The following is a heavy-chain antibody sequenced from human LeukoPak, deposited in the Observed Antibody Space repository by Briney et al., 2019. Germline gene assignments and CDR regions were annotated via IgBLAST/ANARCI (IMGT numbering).Heavy chain of an antibody. V-gene: IGHV4-59*01. D-gene: IGHD6-19*01. CDR1: GGSISSYY. CDR3: ARDSAVAGIDP. CDR2: IYYSGST. Sequence: SETLSLTCTVSGGSISSYYWSWIRQPPGKGLEWIGYIYYSGSTNYNPSLKSRVTISVDTSKNQFSLKLNSVTAADTAVYYCARDSAVAGIDPWGQGTLVTVSS. J-gene: IGHJ5*02.